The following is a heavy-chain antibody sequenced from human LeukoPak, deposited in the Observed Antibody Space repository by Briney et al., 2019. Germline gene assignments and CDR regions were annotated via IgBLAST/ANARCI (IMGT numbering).Heavy chain of an antibody. D-gene: IGHD6-19*01. CDR1: GGSISSGSDY. V-gene: IGHV4-39*01. CDR3: ATSSGWYLQIDY. Sequence: SETLSLTCTVSGGSISSGSDYWGWMRQPPGKGLEWIGSISYSGSTYYNPSLRSRVTISVDKSKNQLSLKLNSVTAADTAVYYCATSSGWYLQIDYWGQGTLVTVSS. CDR2: ISYSGST. J-gene: IGHJ4*02.